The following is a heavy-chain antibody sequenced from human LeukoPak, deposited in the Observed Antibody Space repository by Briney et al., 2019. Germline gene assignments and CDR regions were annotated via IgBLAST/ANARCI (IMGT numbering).Heavy chain of an antibody. CDR2: ISGSGGST. Sequence: GGSLRLSCAASGFSLSSYAMGWVRQAPGKGLEWVSGISGSGGSTYCADPVKGRFTISRDNSKTTLYLHMNSLRAEDTAVYYCAKGPGRYYGSGSYPLFDYWGQGTLVTVSS. CDR3: AKGPGRYYGSGSYPLFDY. D-gene: IGHD3-10*01. J-gene: IGHJ4*02. CDR1: GFSLSSYA. V-gene: IGHV3-23*01.